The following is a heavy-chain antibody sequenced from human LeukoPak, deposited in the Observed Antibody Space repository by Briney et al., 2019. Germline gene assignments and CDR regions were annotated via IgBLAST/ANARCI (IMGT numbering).Heavy chain of an antibody. D-gene: IGHD4-23*01. J-gene: IGHJ4*02. CDR1: GGSISSYY. Sequence: SETLSLTCTVSGGSISSYYWSWIRQPPGKGLEWIGYIYYSGSTNYNPSLKSRVTISVDTSKNQFSLKLSSVTAADTAVYYCARNGGNSDFDYWGQGTLVTVSS. CDR2: IYYSGST. V-gene: IGHV4-59*12. CDR3: ARNGGNSDFDY.